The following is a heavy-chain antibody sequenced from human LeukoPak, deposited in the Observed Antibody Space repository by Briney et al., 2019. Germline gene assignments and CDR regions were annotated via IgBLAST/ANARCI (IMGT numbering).Heavy chain of an antibody. V-gene: IGHV3-9*03. CDR1: GFTFDDXX. J-gene: IGHJ4*02. Sequence: SGFTFDDXXXXXXXXXPGKXXXXXXXISWNSGSIGYADSVKGRFTISRDNAKNSLYLQMNSLRAEDMALYYCAKGQLDSGSFLDYWGQGTLVTVSS. CDR2: ISWNSGSI. CDR3: AKGQLDSGSFLDY. D-gene: IGHD1-26*01.